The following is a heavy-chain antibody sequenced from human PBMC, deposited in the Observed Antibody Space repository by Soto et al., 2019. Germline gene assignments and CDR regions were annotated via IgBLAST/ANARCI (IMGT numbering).Heavy chain of an antibody. Sequence: GGSLRLSCAASGFTFSSYSMNWVRQAPGKGLEWVSSISSSSSYIYYADSVKGRFTISRDNAKNSLYLQMNSLRAEDTAVYYCARAIYGDYDWLDPWGQGTLVTVSS. CDR2: ISSSSSYI. D-gene: IGHD4-17*01. J-gene: IGHJ5*02. CDR3: ARAIYGDYDWLDP. V-gene: IGHV3-21*01. CDR1: GFTFSSYS.